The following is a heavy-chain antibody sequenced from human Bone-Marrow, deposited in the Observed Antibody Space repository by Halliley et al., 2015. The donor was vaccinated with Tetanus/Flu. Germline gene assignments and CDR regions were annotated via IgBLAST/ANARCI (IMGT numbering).Heavy chain of an antibody. D-gene: IGHD2-15*01. CDR3: AKGAANGGPHYFDF. CDR2: IDGAGGAT. Sequence: SLRLSCAASGFTFSSYALSWVRQAPGQGLEWVSTIDGAGGATYYADSAQGRFAISRDNSNNSVFLQMNSLRAEDTAVYFCAKGAANGGPHYFDFLGQGSLVTVSS. J-gene: IGHJ4*02. V-gene: IGHV3-23*01. CDR1: GFTFSSYA.